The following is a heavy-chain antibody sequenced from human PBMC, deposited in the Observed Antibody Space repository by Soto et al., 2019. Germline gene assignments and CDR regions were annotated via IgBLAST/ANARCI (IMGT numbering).Heavy chain of an antibody. Sequence: SETLSLTCAVSGGSVSGAGYSWSWIRQPPGKGLEWIGFVYYTGSTSTKYNPSLQSRVAMSVDSSKNQFSLKLTSMTAADTAIYYCAKYRRPDAEGYRLDFWGPGTLVTVSS. CDR3: AKYRRPDAEGYRLDF. CDR1: GGSVSGAGYS. D-gene: IGHD5-12*01. V-gene: IGHV4-61*08. J-gene: IGHJ4*02. CDR2: VYYTGSTST.